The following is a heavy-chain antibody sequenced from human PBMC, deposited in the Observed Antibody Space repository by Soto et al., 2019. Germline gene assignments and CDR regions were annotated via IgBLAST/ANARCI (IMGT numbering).Heavy chain of an antibody. Sequence: GASVKVSCKASGGTFSSYAISWVRQAPGQGLEWMGGIIPIFGTANYAQKFQGRVTITADESTSTAYMELSSLRSEDTAVYYCARHGCISTSCYYYYYYGMDVWGQGTTVTVSS. CDR3: ARHGCISTSCYYYYYYGMDV. J-gene: IGHJ6*02. CDR1: GGTFSSYA. D-gene: IGHD2-2*01. V-gene: IGHV1-69*13. CDR2: IIPIFGTA.